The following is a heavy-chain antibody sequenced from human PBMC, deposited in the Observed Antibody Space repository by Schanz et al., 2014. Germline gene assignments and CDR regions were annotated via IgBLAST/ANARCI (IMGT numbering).Heavy chain of an antibody. J-gene: IGHJ4*02. CDR2: ISYDGSSK. Sequence: VQLVESGGGLAQPGGSLRLACAASGFTFSSYAMSWVRQAPGKGLEWVALISYDGSSKNHADSVQGRFTISRDNSKNALYLQMDSLRAEDTAVYYCARSRGFDSIFDFWGRGTLXTVSS. D-gene: IGHD5-12*01. V-gene: IGHV3-33*08. CDR3: ARSRGFDSIFDF. CDR1: GFTFSSYA.